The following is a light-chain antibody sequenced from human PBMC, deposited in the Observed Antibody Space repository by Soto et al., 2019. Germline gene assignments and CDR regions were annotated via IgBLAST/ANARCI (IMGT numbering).Light chain of an antibody. V-gene: IGKV3-20*01. Sequence: DIVLTQSPGTLSLSPGETATLSCRASQSVNSNYLAWYQQKPGQAPRLLIYGASARATGIPDRFSGSGSGTDFTLAISRLEPEDFAVYYCQHFGGWSYTFGQGTTLEIK. CDR3: QHFGGWSYT. J-gene: IGKJ2*01. CDR1: QSVNSNY. CDR2: GAS.